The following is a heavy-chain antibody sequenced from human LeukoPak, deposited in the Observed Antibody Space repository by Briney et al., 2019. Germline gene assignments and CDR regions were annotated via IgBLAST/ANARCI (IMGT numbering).Heavy chain of an antibody. CDR3: ARVVLYGDYFYYFDY. Sequence: ASVKVSCKASGYTFTTYGISWVRQAPGQGLEWMGWISTYNGDTNYAQKLQGRVTMTTDTSTSTAYMEPRSLRSDDTAVYYCARVVLYGDYFYYFDYWGQGTLVTVSS. CDR2: ISTYNGDT. V-gene: IGHV1-18*01. CDR1: GYTFTTYG. J-gene: IGHJ4*02. D-gene: IGHD4-17*01.